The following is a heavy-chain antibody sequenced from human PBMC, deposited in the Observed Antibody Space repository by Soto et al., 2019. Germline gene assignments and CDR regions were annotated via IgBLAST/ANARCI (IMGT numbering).Heavy chain of an antibody. V-gene: IGHV3-23*01. CDR3: AKGRGNTYGYVDY. Sequence: GGSLRLSCAASGFTFSGYTMNWVRQAPKKGLEWVSSITVSGATTHYADAVKGRFTISSDNSKNTLYLQMNSLRAEDTAIYYCAKGRGNTYGYVDYWGQGTLVTVSS. D-gene: IGHD3-10*01. J-gene: IGHJ4*02. CDR1: GFTFSGYT. CDR2: ITVSGATT.